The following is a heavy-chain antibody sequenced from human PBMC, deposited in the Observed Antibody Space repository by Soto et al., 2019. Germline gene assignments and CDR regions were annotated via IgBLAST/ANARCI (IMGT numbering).Heavy chain of an antibody. CDR1: GDTFSSYT. CDR3: TRDRLWFGSDS. CDR2: IIPVPETT. J-gene: IGHJ5*02. Sequence: QVQLVQSGAEVKKPGSSMKVSCRASGDTFSSYTISWVRQAPGQGLEWMGRIIPVPETTNYAQKFEDRVTFTVDKSTTIFYMDLTSLRSDDTAVYYCTRDRLWFGSDSWGQGTLVTVSS. V-gene: IGHV1-69*08. D-gene: IGHD3-10*01.